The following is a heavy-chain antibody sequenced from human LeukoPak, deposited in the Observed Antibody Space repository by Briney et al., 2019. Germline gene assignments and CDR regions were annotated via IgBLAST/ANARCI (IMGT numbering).Heavy chain of an antibody. CDR2: ISGSDGRT. J-gene: IGHJ4*02. V-gene: IGHV3-23*01. CDR1: GFTFRNYA. CDR3: TNALYFDFLLYSADY. Sequence: PGGSLRLSCAASGFTFRNYAMIWVRQAPGKGLEWVSAISGSDGRTYYADSVKGRFTISRDNSKNTLYMQMNSLRAEATAVYYCTNALYFDFLLYSADYWGQGTLVTVSS. D-gene: IGHD3-9*01.